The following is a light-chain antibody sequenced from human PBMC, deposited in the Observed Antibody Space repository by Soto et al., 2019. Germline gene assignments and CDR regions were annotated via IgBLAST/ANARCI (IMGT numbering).Light chain of an antibody. J-gene: IGKJ5*01. V-gene: IGKV1-5*01. Sequence: DIQMTQSPSTLSASVGDRVTITCRASQSISSWLAWCQQKPGKAPKLLIYDASSLESGVPSRFSGSGSRTDFTLTITHLQSEDFETDDCQHYLNYTITFGQGTRLEIK. CDR3: QHYLNYTIT. CDR1: QSISSW. CDR2: DAS.